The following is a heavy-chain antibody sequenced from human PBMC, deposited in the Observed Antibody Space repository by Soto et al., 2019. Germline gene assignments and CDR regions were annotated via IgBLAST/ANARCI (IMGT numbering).Heavy chain of an antibody. V-gene: IGHV3-30*18. J-gene: IGHJ4*02. CDR3: AKDWGIAVAAH. CDR2: ISHDGGNK. D-gene: IGHD6-19*01. Sequence: QVQLVESGGGVVQPGGALRLSCAASGFTFSTGMHWVRQAPGKGLEWVAVISHDGGNKYYGDSVKGRFTNSRDNSKNTLYLQMNSLRADDTAVYYCAKDWGIAVAAHWGQGTLVTVSS. CDR1: GFTFSTG.